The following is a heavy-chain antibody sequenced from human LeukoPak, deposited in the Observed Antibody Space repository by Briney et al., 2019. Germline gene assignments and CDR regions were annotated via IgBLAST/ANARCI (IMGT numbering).Heavy chain of an antibody. CDR3: AIDYMTGTGNAGGY. CDR2: INHSGST. CDR1: GVSFSGYY. Sequence: SETLSLTCAGYGVSFSGYYWSWIRQPPGKGLEGIGEINHSGSTNYNPSLKSRVTLSVDTSKKQFSLKLNSVTAADTAVYYCAIDYMTGTGNAGGYWGQGTLVTVSS. J-gene: IGHJ4*02. V-gene: IGHV4-34*01. D-gene: IGHD3/OR15-3a*01.